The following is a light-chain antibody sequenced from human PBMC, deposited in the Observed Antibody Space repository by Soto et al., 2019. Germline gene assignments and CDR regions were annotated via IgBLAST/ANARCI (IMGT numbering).Light chain of an antibody. J-gene: IGKJ1*01. CDR3: QQYNSYLWT. CDR2: KAS. V-gene: IGKV1-5*03. CDR1: QSISSW. Sequence: DIQMTQSPSTLSASVGDRVTITCRASQSISSWLAWYQQKPGKAPNLLIYKASSLATGVPSRFSGSGSGTEFTLTISSLQPDDFATYYCQQYNSYLWTFGQGTKVEI.